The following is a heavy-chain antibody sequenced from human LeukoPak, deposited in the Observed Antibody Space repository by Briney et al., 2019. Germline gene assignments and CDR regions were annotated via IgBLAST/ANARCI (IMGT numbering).Heavy chain of an antibody. CDR2: IYYSGST. J-gene: IGHJ6*03. CDR3: ARDRSYCSGGSCHDYYYYMDV. Sequence: SETLSLTCSVSGDSISSYYWSWIRQPPGKGLEWIGYIYYSGSTNYNPSLKSRVTISVDTSKNQFSLKLSSVTAADTAVYYCARDRSYCSGGSCHDYYYYMDVWGKGTTVTVSS. D-gene: IGHD2-15*01. CDR1: GDSISSYY. V-gene: IGHV4-59*01.